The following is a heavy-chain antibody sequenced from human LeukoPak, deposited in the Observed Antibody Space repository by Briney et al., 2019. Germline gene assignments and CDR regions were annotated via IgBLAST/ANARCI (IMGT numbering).Heavy chain of an antibody. D-gene: IGHD5-24*01. J-gene: IGHJ4*02. Sequence: SETLSLTCTVSGGSISSYYWSWIRQPPGKGLEWIGYIYYSGSTNSNPSLKSRVTISVDTSKNQFSLKLSSVTAADTAVYYCARLLGYNSKTPYYFDYWGQGTLVTVSS. V-gene: IGHV4-59*01. CDR3: ARLLGYNSKTPYYFDY. CDR1: GGSISSYY. CDR2: IYYSGST.